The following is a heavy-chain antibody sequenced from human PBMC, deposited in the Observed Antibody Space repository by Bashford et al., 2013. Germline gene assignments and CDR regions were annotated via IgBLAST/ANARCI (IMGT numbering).Heavy chain of an antibody. CDR2: IIPILGIA. V-gene: IGHV1-69*04. Sequence: VASVKVSCKASGGTFSSYAISWVRQAPGQGLEWMGRIIPILGIANYAQKFQGRVTITADKSTSTAHMELSSLRSEDTAVYYCARVYFYDSSGIFDYWGQGTLVTVSS. CDR1: GGTFSSYA. D-gene: IGHD3-22*01. J-gene: IGHJ4*02. CDR3: ARVYFYDSSGIFDY.